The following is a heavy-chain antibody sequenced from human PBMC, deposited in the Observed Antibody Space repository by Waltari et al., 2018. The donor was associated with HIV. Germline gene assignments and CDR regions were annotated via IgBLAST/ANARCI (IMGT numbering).Heavy chain of an antibody. Sequence: EVQLVEYGGGLVKPGESLRVSCAASGFDFKKYWMSWFRQAPEKGLGWVGLIKSKQSGVTVDYAAPVKGRFTISRDDSKNMMYLQMDSLESEDTAVYYCTTGSSGAEDYWGQGTLVTVSS. CDR2: IKSKQSGVTV. D-gene: IGHD3-22*01. CDR3: TTGSSGAEDY. V-gene: IGHV3-15*01. J-gene: IGHJ4*02. CDR1: GFDFKKYW.